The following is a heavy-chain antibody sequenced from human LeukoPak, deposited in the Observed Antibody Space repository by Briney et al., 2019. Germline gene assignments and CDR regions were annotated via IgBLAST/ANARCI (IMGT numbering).Heavy chain of an antibody. D-gene: IGHD1-1*01. CDR2: ISSSGSTI. J-gene: IGHJ3*02. CDR3: ARDGWEQLERQGAAFDI. V-gene: IGHV3-48*03. Sequence: PGGSLRLSCAASGFTFSSYEMNWVRQAPGKGLEWVSYISSSGSTIYYADSVKGRFTISRDNAKNSLYLQMNSLRAEDTAVYYCARDGWEQLERQGAAFDIWGQGTMVTVSS. CDR1: GFTFSSYE.